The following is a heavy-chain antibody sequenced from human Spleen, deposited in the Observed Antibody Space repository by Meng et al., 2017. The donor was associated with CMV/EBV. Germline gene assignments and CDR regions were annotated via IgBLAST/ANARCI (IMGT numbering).Heavy chain of an antibody. Sequence: ASVKVSCKASGYTFTSYDINWVRQATGQGLEWMGWISAYNGNTNYAQKLQGRVTMTTDTSTSTAYMELRSLRSDDTAVYYCARGILGDDFWSGPYGMDVWGQGTTVTVSS. CDR2: ISAYNGNT. CDR3: ARGILGDDFWSGPYGMDV. V-gene: IGHV1-18*01. CDR1: GYTFTSYD. D-gene: IGHD3-3*01. J-gene: IGHJ6*02.